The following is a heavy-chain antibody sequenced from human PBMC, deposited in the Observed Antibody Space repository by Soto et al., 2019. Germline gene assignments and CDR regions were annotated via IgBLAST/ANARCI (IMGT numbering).Heavy chain of an antibody. J-gene: IGHJ5*02. CDR2: ISGDSGET. Sequence: GLLVQSGGEVRKPGASVTVSCKASGYTFRSYGVAWVRQVPGQGLEWMGWISGDSGETTYAQNLRGRITLTADASATTAYMALRSLRSEDTAVYYCSRAISSTWAKGWLDPWGQGTLMTVSS. V-gene: IGHV1-18*01. CDR3: SRAISSTWAKGWLDP. CDR1: GYTFRSYG. D-gene: IGHD6-6*01.